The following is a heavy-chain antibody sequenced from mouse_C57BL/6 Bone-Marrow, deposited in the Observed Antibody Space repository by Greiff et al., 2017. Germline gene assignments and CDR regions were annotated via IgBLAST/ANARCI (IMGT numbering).Heavy chain of an antibody. CDR1: GYTFTSYW. CDR2: IDPSDSYT. CDR3: AIYGNYGGFAY. Sequence: VQLQQPGAELVKPGASVKLSCKASGYTFTSYWMQWVKQRPGQGLEWIGEIDPSDSYTNYNQKFKGKATLTVDTSSSTAYMQLSSLTSEDSAVYYCAIYGNYGGFAYWGQGTLVTVSA. J-gene: IGHJ3*01. V-gene: IGHV1-50*01. D-gene: IGHD2-1*01.